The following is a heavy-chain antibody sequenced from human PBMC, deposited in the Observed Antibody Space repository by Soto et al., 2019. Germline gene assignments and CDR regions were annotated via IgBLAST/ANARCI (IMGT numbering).Heavy chain of an antibody. CDR3: ARADSGSYYWFDP. D-gene: IGHD1-26*01. V-gene: IGHV1-3*01. CDR1: GYTFTSYA. J-gene: IGHJ5*02. Sequence: QVQLVQSGAEVKKPGASVKVSCKASGYTFTSYAMHWVRQAPGQRLEWMGWINAGNGNTKYSQKFQGRVTITRDTSASTAYMELSSLRSEDTAVYYCARADSGSYYWFDPWGQGTLVTVSS. CDR2: INAGNGNT.